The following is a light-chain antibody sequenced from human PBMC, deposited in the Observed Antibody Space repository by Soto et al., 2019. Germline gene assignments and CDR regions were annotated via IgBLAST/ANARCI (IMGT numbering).Light chain of an antibody. V-gene: IGKV1-12*01. CDR2: DAS. J-gene: IGKJ4*01. CDR3: QNFRSSAIS. Sequence: DIQMTQSPSSVSASVGDRVTITCRASQGISSWLAWYQQKPGKAPKLLIYDASSLESGVPSRFSGSRSGADFTLTISSLQPEDFATYYCQNFRSSAISFGGGTKVDIK. CDR1: QGISSW.